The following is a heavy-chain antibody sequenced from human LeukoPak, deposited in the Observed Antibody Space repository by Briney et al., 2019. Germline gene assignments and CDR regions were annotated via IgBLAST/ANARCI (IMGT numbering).Heavy chain of an antibody. CDR3: ARDPNRPPYTYYYYMDV. CDR2: ISYDGSNK. D-gene: IGHD5-18*01. CDR1: GFTFSSYA. J-gene: IGHJ6*03. V-gene: IGHV3-30*04. Sequence: PGGSLRLSCAASGFTFSSYAMHWVRQAPGKGLEWVAVISYDGSNKYYADSVKGRFTISRDNSKNTLYLQMNSLRAEDTAVYYCARDPNRPPYTYYYYMDVWGKGTTVTVSS.